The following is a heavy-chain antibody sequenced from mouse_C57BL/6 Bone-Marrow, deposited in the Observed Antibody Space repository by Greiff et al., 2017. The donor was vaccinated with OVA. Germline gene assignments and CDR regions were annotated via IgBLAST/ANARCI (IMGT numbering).Heavy chain of an antibody. CDR3: AHYYYGSTLYFDV. CDR1: GYAFSSYW. J-gene: IGHJ1*03. Sequence: QVQLQQSGAELVKPGASVKISCKASGYAFSSYWMNWVKQRPGKGLEWIGQIYPGDGDTNYNGKFKGKATLTADKSSSTAYMQLSSLTSEDSAVYFCAHYYYGSTLYFDVWGTGTTVTVSS. CDR2: IYPGDGDT. D-gene: IGHD1-1*01. V-gene: IGHV1-80*01.